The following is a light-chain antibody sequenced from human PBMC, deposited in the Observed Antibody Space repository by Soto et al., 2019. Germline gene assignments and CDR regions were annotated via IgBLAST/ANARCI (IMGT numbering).Light chain of an antibody. CDR1: QSVSHN. Sequence: EIVMTQSPATLSVSPGERATLSCRASQSVSHNLAWYQQKPGQAPRLLFYGASFRATGVPARFSGSGFGTDFTLTISSLQSEDFAIYYCQQSNNWPYTFGQGTKLEIK. J-gene: IGKJ2*01. CDR3: QQSNNWPYT. V-gene: IGKV3-15*01. CDR2: GAS.